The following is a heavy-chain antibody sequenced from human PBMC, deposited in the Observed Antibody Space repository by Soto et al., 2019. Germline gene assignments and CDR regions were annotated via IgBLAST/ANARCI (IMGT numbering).Heavy chain of an antibody. V-gene: IGHV1-46*01. D-gene: IGHD2-8*01. CDR1: GYTFTSYY. J-gene: IGHJ6*04. CDR3: ARQARYCTNGVCSAYGMDV. Sequence: QVQLVQSGAEVKKPGASVKVSCKASGYTFTSYYMHWVRQAPGQGLEWMGIINPSGGSTSYAQKFQGRVTMTRYTSTSTVHMELSSLRSEDTAVYYCARQARYCTNGVCSAYGMDVWGKGTKVTVSS. CDR2: INPSGGST.